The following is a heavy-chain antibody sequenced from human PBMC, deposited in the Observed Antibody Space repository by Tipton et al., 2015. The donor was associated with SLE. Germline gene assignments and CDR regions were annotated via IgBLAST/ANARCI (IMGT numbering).Heavy chain of an antibody. Sequence: TLSLTCTVSGGSISSYYWSWIRQPPGKGLEWIGYIYYSGSTNYNPSLKSRVTMSVDTSKNQFSLRLSSVTTADTAVYYCARGFLEMFDPWGPGTLVTVSS. CDR3: ARGFLEMFDP. D-gene: IGHD3-3*01. CDR1: GGSISSYY. V-gene: IGHV4-59*01. CDR2: IYYSGST. J-gene: IGHJ5*02.